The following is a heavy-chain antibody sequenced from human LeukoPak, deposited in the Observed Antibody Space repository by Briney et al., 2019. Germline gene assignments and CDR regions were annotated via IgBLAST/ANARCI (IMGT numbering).Heavy chain of an antibody. CDR2: THDSGST. J-gene: IGHJ4*02. Sequence: SETLSLTCTVSGGSISTYYWSWVRQPPGKGLEWIGYTHDSGSTNYNPSLKSRVTMSLDTSKNQLSLKLSSVTAADTAVYYCARHPTWDWGQGTLVTVSS. CDR1: GGSISTYY. D-gene: IGHD2/OR15-2a*01. CDR3: ARHPTWD. V-gene: IGHV4-59*08.